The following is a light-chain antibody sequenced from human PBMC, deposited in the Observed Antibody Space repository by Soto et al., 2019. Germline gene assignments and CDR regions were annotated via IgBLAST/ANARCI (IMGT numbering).Light chain of an antibody. V-gene: IGLV1-47*01. J-gene: IGLJ2*01. CDR1: SSNIGNSY. Sequence: QSVLTQPPSASGTPGQRVTISCSGSSSNIGNSYVYWYQQLPGTAPKLLIYRNNQRPSGVPDRFSGSKSGTSASLAISGLRSEDEADYYCAAWDDSLSAIVFGGGTKLTVL. CDR3: AAWDDSLSAIV. CDR2: RNN.